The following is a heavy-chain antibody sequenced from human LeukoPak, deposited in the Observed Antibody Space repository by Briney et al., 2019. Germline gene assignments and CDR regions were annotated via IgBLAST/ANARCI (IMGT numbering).Heavy chain of an antibody. D-gene: IGHD3-10*01. V-gene: IGHV4-39*01. CDR2: IYYSGST. CDR3: ARREVHYYGSGSYPFPDY. Sequence: SETLSLTCTVSGGSISSSSYYWGWIRQPPGKGLEWIGSIYYSGSTYYNPSLKSRVTISVDTSKNQFSLKLSSVTAADTAVYYCARREVHYYGSGSYPFPDYWGQGTLVTVSS. J-gene: IGHJ4*02. CDR1: GGSISSSSYY.